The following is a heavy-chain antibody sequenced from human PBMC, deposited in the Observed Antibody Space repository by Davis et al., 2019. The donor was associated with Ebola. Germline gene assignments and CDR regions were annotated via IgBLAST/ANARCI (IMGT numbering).Heavy chain of an antibody. D-gene: IGHD4-17*01. V-gene: IGHV1-18*01. CDR3: ARRDYGDYGAF. CDR1: GYTFTSYG. Sequence: AASVKVSCKASGYTFTSYGISWVRQAPGQGLEWLGWISAFSGNTNYAQKLQGSVTMTTDTSTSPDDMELRSLRSDDTAVYYCARRDYGDYGAFWGQGTLVTVSS. J-gene: IGHJ4*02. CDR2: ISAFSGNT.